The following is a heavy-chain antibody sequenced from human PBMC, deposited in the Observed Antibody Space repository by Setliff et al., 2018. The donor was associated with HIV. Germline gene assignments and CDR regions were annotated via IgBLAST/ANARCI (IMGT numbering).Heavy chain of an antibody. V-gene: IGHV3-21*01. D-gene: IGHD3-22*01. CDR1: GGSISSYY. Sequence: ETLSLTCTVSGGSISSYYWSWIRQPPGKGLEWVSSISYGSTYIYQSDSVRGRFTISRDNAKNSLYLQMNSLRADDTAVYYCARDPYYYDSSGYYDYWGQGTLVTVSS. CDR2: ISYGSTYI. CDR3: ARDPYYYDSSGYYDY. J-gene: IGHJ4*02.